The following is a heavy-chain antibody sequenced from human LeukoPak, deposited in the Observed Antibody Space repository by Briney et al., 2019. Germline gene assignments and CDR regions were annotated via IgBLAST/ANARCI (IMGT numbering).Heavy chain of an antibody. J-gene: IGHJ4*02. V-gene: IGHV4-34*01. CDR1: GGSFSGYY. CDR2: INHSGST. D-gene: IGHD6-19*01. Sequence: SETLSLTCAVYGGSFSGYYWSWIRQPPGKGLEWIGKINHSGSTNYNPSLKSRVTISVDTSKNQFSLKLSSVTAADTAVYYCARDPYSSGWYFSRGIDYWGQGTLVTVSS. CDR3: ARDPYSSGWYFSRGIDY.